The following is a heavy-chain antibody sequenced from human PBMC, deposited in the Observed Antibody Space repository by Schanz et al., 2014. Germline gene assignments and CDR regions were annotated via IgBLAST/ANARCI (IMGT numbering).Heavy chain of an antibody. J-gene: IGHJ3*02. D-gene: IGHD2-21*01. CDR3: ARDGYSVVVISPTESFDI. CDR2: INSDGTKR. Sequence: VHLVESGGGLVQPGGSLRLSCAASGITFSGYSMNWVRQAPGKGLEWVAFINSDGTKRFYADSVKSRFTISRDNSRNTLYLQMNSLRAEDTAVYYCARDGYSVVVISPTESFDIWGQGTMVTVSP. CDR1: GITFSGYS. V-gene: IGHV3-33*08.